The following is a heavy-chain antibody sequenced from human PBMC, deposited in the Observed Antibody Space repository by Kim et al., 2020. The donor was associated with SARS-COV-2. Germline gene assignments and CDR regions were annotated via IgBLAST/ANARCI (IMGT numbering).Heavy chain of an antibody. CDR3: ARDLLGARGY. Sequence: GGSLRLSCAASGFTFSSSWMHWVRQAPGKGLMCVSYINSDGSSANYADSVKGRFTISRDNAKNTVYLQMNSLRAEDTAVYYCARDLLGARGYWGQGTLVTVSS. D-gene: IGHD3-10*01. J-gene: IGHJ4*02. CDR1: GFTFSSSW. CDR2: INSDGSSA. V-gene: IGHV3-74*01.